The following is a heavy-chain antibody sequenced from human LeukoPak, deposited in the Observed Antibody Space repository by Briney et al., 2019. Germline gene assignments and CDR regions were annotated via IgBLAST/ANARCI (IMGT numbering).Heavy chain of an antibody. D-gene: IGHD3-10*01. CDR2: INHSGST. CDR3: AKGSDPFRWFGEFNVKLPRPIRHYYFVS. CDR1: GGSFSGYY. Sequence: SETLSLTCAVYGGSFSGYYWSWIRQPPGKGLEWIGEINHSGSTNYNPSLKSRVTISVDTSKNQFSLKLSSVTAADTAVYYCAKGSDPFRWFGEFNVKLPRPIRHYYFVSWGQGTLVTVSS. J-gene: IGHJ4*02. V-gene: IGHV4-34*01.